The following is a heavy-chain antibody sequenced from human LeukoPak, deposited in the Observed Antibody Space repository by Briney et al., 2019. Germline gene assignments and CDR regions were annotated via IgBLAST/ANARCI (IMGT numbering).Heavy chain of an antibody. D-gene: IGHD2-2*01. J-gene: IGHJ6*03. CDR1: GYTFTSYD. CDR3: ARVKRVVPAAMFGGLRYYMDV. CDR2: MNPNSGNT. Sequence: ASVKVSCKASGYTFTSYDINWVRQATGQGLEWMGWMNPNSGNTGYAQKFQGGVTMTRNTSISTAYMELSSLRSEDTAVYYCARVKRVVPAAMFGGLRYYMDVWGKGTTVTVSS. V-gene: IGHV1-8*01.